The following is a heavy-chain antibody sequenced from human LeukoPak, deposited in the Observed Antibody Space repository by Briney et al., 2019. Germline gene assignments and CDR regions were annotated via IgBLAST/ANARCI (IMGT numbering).Heavy chain of an antibody. CDR1: GGSISNYY. J-gene: IGHJ4*02. CDR2: IYYSGST. V-gene: IGHV4-59*12. D-gene: IGHD3-22*01. CDR3: ARDGSAYYYFKN. Sequence: SETLSLTCPVSGGSISNYYWSWIRQPPGQGLEWIGYIYYSGSTSYNPSLKSRVTISVDTSKNQFSLKLNSVTAADTAVYYCARDGSAYYYFKNWGQGALVTVSS.